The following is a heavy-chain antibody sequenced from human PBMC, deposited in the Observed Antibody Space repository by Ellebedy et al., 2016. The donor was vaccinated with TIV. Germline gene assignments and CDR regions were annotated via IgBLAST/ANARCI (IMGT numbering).Heavy chain of an antibody. V-gene: IGHV4-39*01. J-gene: IGHJ4*02. D-gene: IGHD3-16*01. CDR2: VYFIGST. CDR3: VRHPTLGTLDY. CDR1: GGSITSGSYY. Sequence: MPSETLSLTCTVSGGSITSGSYYWAWIRQPPGKGLEWVGNVYFIGSTNYYPSLKSRVTISVDTSQNQFSLKLTSVTAADTAVYYCVRHPTLGTLDYWGQGAQVTVSS.